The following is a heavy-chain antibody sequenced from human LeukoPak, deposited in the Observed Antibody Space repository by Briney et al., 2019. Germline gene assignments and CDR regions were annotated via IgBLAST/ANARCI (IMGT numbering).Heavy chain of an antibody. V-gene: IGHV4-4*02. Sequence: SETLSLTCAVSGGSISSSNWWSWVRPPPGKGLEWIGEIYHSGSTNYNPSLKSRVTISVDKSKNQFSLKLSSVTAADTAVYYCARRYYYDSSGYDYWGQGTLVTVSS. D-gene: IGHD3-22*01. CDR3: ARRYYYDSSGYDY. CDR2: IYHSGST. CDR1: GGSISSSNW. J-gene: IGHJ4*02.